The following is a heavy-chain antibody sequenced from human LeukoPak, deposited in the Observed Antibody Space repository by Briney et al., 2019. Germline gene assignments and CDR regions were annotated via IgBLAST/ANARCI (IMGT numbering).Heavy chain of an antibody. CDR3: ARGQGVEYMTTVTTADY. J-gene: IGHJ4*02. CDR2: INHSGST. CDR1: GGSFSGYY. V-gene: IGHV4-34*01. D-gene: IGHD4-17*01. Sequence: PSETLSLTCAVYGGSFSGYYWSWIRQPPGKGLEWIGEINHSGSTNYNPSLKSRVTISVDTSKNQFSLKLSSVTAADTAVYYCARGQGVEYMTTVTTADYRGQGTLVTVSS.